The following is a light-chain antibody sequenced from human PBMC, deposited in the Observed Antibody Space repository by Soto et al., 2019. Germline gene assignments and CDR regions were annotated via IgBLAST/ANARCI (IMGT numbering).Light chain of an antibody. V-gene: IGKV1-39*01. CDR1: QSIGIY. J-gene: IGKJ4*01. CDR3: QQYNNA. CDR2: AAS. Sequence: DTQMTQSPSSLSASVGDRVTITCRASQSIGIYLNWYQKKPGKAPKLLIHAASTLQSGVPSTFSGSGSGTDFALTISSLQPDDFATYYCQQYNNAFGGGTKVDIK.